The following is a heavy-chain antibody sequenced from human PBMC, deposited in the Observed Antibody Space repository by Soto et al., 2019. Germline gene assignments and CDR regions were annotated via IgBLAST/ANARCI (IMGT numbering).Heavy chain of an antibody. Sequence: QVQLQEWGPGLVKPSETLSLTCTVSRGSVSSGHYYWSWIRQPPGKGLEWIGYIYYNENTNYNPSLKSRATLSVDTSNSQFFLKLSSVTAADTAVYYGASRLVHEERRPLDIWGQGTIVTASS. CDR1: RGSVSSGHYY. J-gene: IGHJ3*01. CDR2: IYYNENT. CDR3: ASRLVHEERRPLDI. V-gene: IGHV4-61*01. D-gene: IGHD1-1*01.